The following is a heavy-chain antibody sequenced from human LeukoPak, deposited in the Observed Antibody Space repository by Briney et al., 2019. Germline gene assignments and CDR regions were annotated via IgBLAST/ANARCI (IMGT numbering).Heavy chain of an antibody. Sequence: GALRLSCAASGFTFSSYWMHWVRQAPGKGLVWVSHINGDGGSTTYADSVEGRFTISRDNAKNTLYLQMNSLRAEDTAVFYCTRSLNYGFDYWGQGTLVTVSS. CDR3: TRSLNYGFDY. V-gene: IGHV3-74*03. J-gene: IGHJ4*02. D-gene: IGHD5-24*01. CDR2: INGDGGST. CDR1: GFTFSSYW.